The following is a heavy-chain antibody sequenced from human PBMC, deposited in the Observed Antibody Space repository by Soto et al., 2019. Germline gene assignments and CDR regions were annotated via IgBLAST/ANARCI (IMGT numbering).Heavy chain of an antibody. CDR3: ARAMYYDFWSGPGTHYYYYYMDV. Sequence: SETLSLTCTVSGGSISSYYWSWIRQPPGKGLEWIGYIYYSGSTNYNPSLKSRVTISVDTSKNQFSLKLSSVTAADTAVYYCARAMYYDFWSGPGTHYYYYYMDVWGKGTTVTVSS. D-gene: IGHD3-3*01. CDR1: GGSISSYY. J-gene: IGHJ6*03. CDR2: IYYSGST. V-gene: IGHV4-59*01.